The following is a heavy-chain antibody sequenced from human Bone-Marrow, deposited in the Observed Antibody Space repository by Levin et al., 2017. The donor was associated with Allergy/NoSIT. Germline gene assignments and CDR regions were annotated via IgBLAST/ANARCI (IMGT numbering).Heavy chain of an antibody. D-gene: IGHD5-12*01. J-gene: IGHJ5*02. CDR2: INPVNGNT. V-gene: IGHV1-3*01. Sequence: GESLKISCKASGYSFTHYAIHWVRQAPGQRLEWMGWINPVNGNTKYSQNFQGRVTITKDTSASTVYVALSSLRSEDTAVYYCAREVIPRGSSRQWLPLDWFDPWGQGTLVTVSS. CDR1: GYSFTHYA. CDR3: AREVIPRGSSRQWLPLDWFDP.